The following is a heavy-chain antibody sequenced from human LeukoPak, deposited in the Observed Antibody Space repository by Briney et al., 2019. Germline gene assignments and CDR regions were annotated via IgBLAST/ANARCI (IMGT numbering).Heavy chain of an antibody. CDR3: AKGQAGYCSGGSCYPLDY. CDR2: ISGSGAGT. V-gene: IGHV3-23*01. D-gene: IGHD2-15*01. CDR1: GFAFSSYA. J-gene: IGHJ4*02. Sequence: PGGSLRLSCAASGFAFSSYAMNWVRQAPGKGLEWVSSISGSGAGTYYTDSVKGRFTISRDSSKNTLYLQMNSLRAEDTAVYYCAKGQAGYCSGGSCYPLDYWGQGTLVTVSS.